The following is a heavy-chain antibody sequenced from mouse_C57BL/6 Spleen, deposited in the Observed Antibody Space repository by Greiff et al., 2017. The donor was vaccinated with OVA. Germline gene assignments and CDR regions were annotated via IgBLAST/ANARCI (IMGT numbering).Heavy chain of an antibody. CDR2: INPGSGGT. CDR3: ARSEYGSSYWYFDV. Sequence: QVQLQQSGAELVRPGTSVKVSCKASGYAFTNYLIEWVKQRPGQGLEWIGVINPGSGGTNYNEKFKGKATLTADKSSSTAYMQLSSLTSEDSAVYFCARSEYGSSYWYFDVWGTGTTVTVSS. D-gene: IGHD1-1*01. V-gene: IGHV1-54*01. CDR1: GYAFTNYL. J-gene: IGHJ1*03.